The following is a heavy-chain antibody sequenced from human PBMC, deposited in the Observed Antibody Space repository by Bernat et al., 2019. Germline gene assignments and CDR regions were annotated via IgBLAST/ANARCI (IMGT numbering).Heavy chain of an antibody. CDR2: IYYSGST. CDR1: GGSISSSSYY. D-gene: IGHD2-15*01. Sequence: QLQLQESGPGLVKPSETLSLTCTVSGGSISSSSYYWGWIRQPPGKGLEWIGSIYYSGSTYYNPSLKSRVTISVDTSKNQFSLKLSSVTAADTAVYYCARHRLVVVAAIINWFDPWGQGTLVTVSS. J-gene: IGHJ5*02. V-gene: IGHV4-39*01. CDR3: ARHRLVVVAAIINWFDP.